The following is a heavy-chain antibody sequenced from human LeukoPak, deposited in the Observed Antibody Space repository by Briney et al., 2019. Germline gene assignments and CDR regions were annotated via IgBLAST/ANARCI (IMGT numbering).Heavy chain of an antibody. CDR3: ARAHHRRVYDYVWGSYPY. J-gene: IGHJ4*02. Sequence: GGSLRLSCAASGFTFSSYSMNWVRQAPGKGLEWVSYITFSSSIIYYADSVKGRFTISRDNAKNSLYLQMNSLRAEDTAVYYCARAHHRRVYDYVWGSYPYWGQGTLVTVSS. CDR2: ITFSSSII. V-gene: IGHV3-48*01. CDR1: GFTFSSYS. D-gene: IGHD3-16*02.